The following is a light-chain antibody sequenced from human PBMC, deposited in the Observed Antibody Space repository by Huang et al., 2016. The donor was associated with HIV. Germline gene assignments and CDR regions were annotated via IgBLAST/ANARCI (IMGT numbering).Light chain of an antibody. J-gene: IGKJ3*01. CDR1: QSVSSSY. CDR2: GAS. Sequence: EIVLTQSPGTLSLSPGERATPSCRASQSVSSSYLAWYQQKPGQAPRPLINGASSRATGIPDRFSGSGSGTDYTLTISRLEPEDFAVYYCQHYGSSPPFTFGPGTKVDIK. V-gene: IGKV3-20*01. CDR3: QHYGSSPPFT.